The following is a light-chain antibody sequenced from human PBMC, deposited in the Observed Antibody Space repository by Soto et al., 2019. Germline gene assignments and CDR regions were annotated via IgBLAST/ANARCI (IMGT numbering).Light chain of an antibody. CDR1: SSDVGSYNL. V-gene: IGLV2-23*03. CDR2: EGS. Sequence: QSALTQPASVSGSRGQSITISCTGTSSDVGSYNLVSWYQQHPGKAPKLMIYEGSKRPSGVSNRFSGSKSGNTASLTISGLQAEDEADYYCCSYAGSSTFAVFGGGTKLTVL. J-gene: IGLJ3*02. CDR3: CSYAGSSTFAV.